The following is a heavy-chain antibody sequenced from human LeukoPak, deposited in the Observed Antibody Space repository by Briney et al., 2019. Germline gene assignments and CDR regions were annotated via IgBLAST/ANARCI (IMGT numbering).Heavy chain of an antibody. CDR2: ISYDGSNK. Sequence: GGSLRLSCAASGFTFSSYGMHWVRQAPGKGLEWVAVISYDGSNKYYADSVKGRFTISRDNSKNTLYLQMNSLRAEDTAVYYCARVIFEEVDSPDYYDSSGFDYWGQGTLVTVSS. CDR3: ARVIFEEVDSPDYYDSSGFDY. J-gene: IGHJ4*02. V-gene: IGHV3-30*03. CDR1: GFTFSSYG. D-gene: IGHD3-22*01.